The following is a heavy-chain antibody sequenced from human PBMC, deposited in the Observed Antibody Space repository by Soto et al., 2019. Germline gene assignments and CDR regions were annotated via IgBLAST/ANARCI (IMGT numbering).Heavy chain of an antibody. D-gene: IGHD5-12*01. CDR2: IYYSGST. CDR3: ARRWGGYSGYDNRNDY. J-gene: IGHJ4*02. Sequence: PSETLCLTCTVSGGSISSSSYYWGRIRQPPGKGLEWIGSIYYSGSTYYNRSLKSRVTISVDTSKNQFSLKLSSVTAADTAVYYCARRWGGYSGYDNRNDYWGQGTLVTVSS. CDR1: GGSISSSSYY. V-gene: IGHV4-39*01.